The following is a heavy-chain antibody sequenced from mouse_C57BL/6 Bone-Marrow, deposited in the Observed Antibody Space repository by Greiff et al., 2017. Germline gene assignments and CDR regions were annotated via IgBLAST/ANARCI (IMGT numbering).Heavy chain of an antibody. CDR2: IFPGSGSK. CDR3: ARDPIYYDYRYYFDY. Sequence: QVQLKESGPELVKPGASVKISCKASGYTFTDYYINWVKQRPGLGLEWIGWIFPGSGSKNYNEKLKGKATLTVAKSSSTAYMLLSSLTSEDSAVYFCARDPIYYDYRYYFDYCGQGTTLTVSS. D-gene: IGHD2-4*01. J-gene: IGHJ2*01. V-gene: IGHV1-75*01. CDR1: GYTFTDYY.